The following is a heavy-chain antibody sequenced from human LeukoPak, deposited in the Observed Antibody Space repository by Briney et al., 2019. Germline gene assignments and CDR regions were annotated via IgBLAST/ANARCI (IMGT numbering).Heavy chain of an antibody. CDR1: GYTFTGYY. CDR2: INPNSGGT. J-gene: IGHJ5*02. CDR3: ARSITGTFNWFDP. Sequence: GGSVKVSCKASGYTFTGYYMHWVRQAPGQGLEWMGRINPNSGGTNYAQKFQGRVTMTRDTSISTAYMELSRLRSDDTAVYYCARSITGTFNWFDPWGQGTLVTVSS. D-gene: IGHD1-7*01. V-gene: IGHV1-2*06.